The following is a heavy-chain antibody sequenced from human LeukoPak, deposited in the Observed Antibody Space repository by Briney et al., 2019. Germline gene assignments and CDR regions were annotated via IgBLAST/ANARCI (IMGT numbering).Heavy chain of an antibody. CDR3: ARDRAAAGTSDY. CDR1: GYTFTSYG. CDR2: ISAYNGNT. V-gene: IGHV1-18*01. Sequence: ASVKFSCKASGYTFTSYGISWVRQAPGQGLEWMGWISAYNGNTNYAQKLQGRVTMTTDTSTSTAYMELRSLRSDDTAVYYCARDRAAAGTSDYWGQGTLVTVSS. D-gene: IGHD6-13*01. J-gene: IGHJ4*02.